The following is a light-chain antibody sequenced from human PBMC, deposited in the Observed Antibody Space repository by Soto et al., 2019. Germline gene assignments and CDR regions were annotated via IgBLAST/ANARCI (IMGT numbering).Light chain of an antibody. Sequence: DIVMTQSPLSLPVTPGEPASISCRSSQSLLHRNGYNYLDWYLQKPGQSPQLLIYLGSNRASGVPDRFGGSGSGTDFTLKISRVEAEDVGVYYCMQALETPLTFGGGTKVDIK. CDR1: QSLLHRNGYNY. V-gene: IGKV2-28*01. J-gene: IGKJ4*01. CDR2: LGS. CDR3: MQALETPLT.